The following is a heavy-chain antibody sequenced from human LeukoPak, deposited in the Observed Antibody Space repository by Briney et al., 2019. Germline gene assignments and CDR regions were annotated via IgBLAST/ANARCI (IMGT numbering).Heavy chain of an antibody. Sequence: GGSLRLSCAASGFTFSSYGMHWVRQAPGKGLEWVAVISYDGSNKYYADSVKGRFTISRDNSKNTLYLQMNSLRAEDTAVYYCARALNTAIPLWGQGTLVTVSS. D-gene: IGHD5-18*01. CDR3: ARALNTAIPL. J-gene: IGHJ4*02. CDR1: GFTFSSYG. V-gene: IGHV3-30*03. CDR2: ISYDGSNK.